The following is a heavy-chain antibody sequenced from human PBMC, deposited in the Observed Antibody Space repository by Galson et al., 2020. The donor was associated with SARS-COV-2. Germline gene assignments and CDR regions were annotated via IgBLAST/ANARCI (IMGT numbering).Heavy chain of an antibody. CDR3: ARDLQEAYGMDV. CDR1: GFTVSSNY. J-gene: IGHJ6*02. D-gene: IGHD4-4*01. V-gene: IGHV3-53*01. Sequence: GESLKISCAASGFTVSSNYMSWVRQAPGKGLEWVSVLYSGGSTYYADSVKGRFTISRDNSKNTLYLQMNSLRAEDTAVYYCARDLQEAYGMDVWGQGTTVTVSS. CDR2: LYSGGST.